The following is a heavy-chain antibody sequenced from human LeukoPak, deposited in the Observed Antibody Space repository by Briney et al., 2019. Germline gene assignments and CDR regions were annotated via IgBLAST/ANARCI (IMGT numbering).Heavy chain of an antibody. V-gene: IGHV1-69*13. CDR1: GGTFSSYA. CDR3: ARDSVAGSIAAAGTSWFDP. J-gene: IGHJ5*02. CDR2: IIPIFGTA. D-gene: IGHD6-13*01. Sequence: EASVKVSCKASGGTFSSYAISWVRRAPGQGLEWMGGIIPIFGTANYAQKFQGRVTITADESTSTAYMELSSLRSEDTAAYYCARDSVAGSIAAAGTSWFDPWGQGTPVTVSS.